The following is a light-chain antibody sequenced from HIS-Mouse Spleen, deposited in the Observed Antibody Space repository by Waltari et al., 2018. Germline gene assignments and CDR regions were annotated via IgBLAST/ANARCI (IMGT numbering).Light chain of an antibody. V-gene: IGLV3-21*02. CDR2: DDT. J-gene: IGLJ1*01. Sequence: SYVLTQPPSVSVAPGQTARITCGGNHIGSKSVHWNQQKPGQAPVLVVYDDTDRPSGIPERFSGSNSGNTATLTISRVEAGDEADYYCQVWDSSSDRVFGTGTKVTVL. CDR3: QVWDSSSDRV. CDR1: HIGSKS.